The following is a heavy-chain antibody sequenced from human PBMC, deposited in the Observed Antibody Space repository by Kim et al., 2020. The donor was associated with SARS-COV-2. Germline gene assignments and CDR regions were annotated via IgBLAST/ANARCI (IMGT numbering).Heavy chain of an antibody. CDR3: ARRDCDSRGYYYFGS. V-gene: IGHV3-74*01. Sequence: GGSLRLSCAASGFTFSTYWMHWVRQAPGKGLVWVSRINGDGSTTNYADSVKGRFTISRDNAKNTLYLQLNSLRAEDTAVYYCARRDCDSRGYYYFGSWGQGTLVTVSS. CDR1: GFTFSTYW. D-gene: IGHD3-22*01. CDR2: INGDGSTT. J-gene: IGHJ4*02.